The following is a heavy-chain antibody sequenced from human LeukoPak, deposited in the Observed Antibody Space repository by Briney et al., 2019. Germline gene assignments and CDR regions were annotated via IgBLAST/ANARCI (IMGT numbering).Heavy chain of an antibody. CDR3: VRERWEPPYYYYGLDV. V-gene: IGHV1-69*13. CDR2: IIPFFGAP. J-gene: IGHJ6*02. Sequence: ASVKVSCKAPGGTFSSYAISWVRQAPGQGLEWMGGIIPFFGAPNYAQKFQGRVTITADESTSTAYMELSSLRSEDTAVYYCVRERWEPPYYYYGLDVWGQGTTVTVSS. CDR1: GGTFSSYA. D-gene: IGHD1-26*01.